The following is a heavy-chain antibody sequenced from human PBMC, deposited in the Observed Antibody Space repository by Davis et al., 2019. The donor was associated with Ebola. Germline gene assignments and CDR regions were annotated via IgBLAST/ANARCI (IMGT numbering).Heavy chain of an antibody. J-gene: IGHJ4*02. CDR2: ISSSGSTI. CDR1: GFTFSDYY. D-gene: IGHD2-15*01. V-gene: IGHV3-11*01. CDR3: ARDLGYCSGGSCYPLPDY. Sequence: PGGSLRLSCAASGFTFSDYYMSWIRQAPGKGLEWVSYISSSGSTIYYADSVKGRFTISRDNAKNSLYLQMNSLRAEDTAVYYCARDLGYCSGGSCYPLPDYWGQGTLVTVSS.